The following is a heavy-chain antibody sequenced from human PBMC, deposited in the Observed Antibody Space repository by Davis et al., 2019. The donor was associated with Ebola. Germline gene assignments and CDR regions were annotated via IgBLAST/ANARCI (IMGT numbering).Heavy chain of an antibody. CDR1: GYSFTSYW. CDR2: IDPSDSYT. D-gene: IGHD1-26*01. Sequence: GESLKISCKGSGYSFTSYWISWVRQMPGKGLEWMGRIDPSDSYTTYSPSFQGQVTISADESLRTAYLQWSSLKASDTAMYYCARHLRSGRYYLDSWGQGTLVTVSS. V-gene: IGHV5-10-1*04. CDR3: ARHLRSGRYYLDS. J-gene: IGHJ4*02.